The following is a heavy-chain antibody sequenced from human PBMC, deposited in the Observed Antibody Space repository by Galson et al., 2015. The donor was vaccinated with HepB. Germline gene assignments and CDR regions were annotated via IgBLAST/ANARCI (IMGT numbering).Heavy chain of an antibody. CDR2: IWYDGSKK. Sequence: SLRLSCAASGFTFSRYGMHWVRQAPGKGLEWVAIIWYDGSKKYYADSVKGRFTVSRDNSKNTLYLQMNSLRAEDTAVYYCARDQTSGDYVEGGAFDIWGQGTMVTVSS. V-gene: IGHV3-33*01. D-gene: IGHD4-17*01. CDR1: GFTFSRYG. J-gene: IGHJ3*02. CDR3: ARDQTSGDYVEGGAFDI.